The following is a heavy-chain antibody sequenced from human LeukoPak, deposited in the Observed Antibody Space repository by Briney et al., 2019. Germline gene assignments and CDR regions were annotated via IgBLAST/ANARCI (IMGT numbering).Heavy chain of an antibody. CDR1: GDSISSGNNY. CDR3: VRVVTMIRGVGYFDY. CDR2: IYSSGTT. V-gene: IGHV4-39*07. D-gene: IGHD3-10*01. Sequence: PSETLSLTCAVSGDSISSGNNYWGWIRQPPGKGLELIGSIYSSGTTYYNPSLKSRVTISIDTSKNQFSLKLSSVTAADTAVYYCVRVVTMIRGVGYFDYWGQGILVTVSS. J-gene: IGHJ4*02.